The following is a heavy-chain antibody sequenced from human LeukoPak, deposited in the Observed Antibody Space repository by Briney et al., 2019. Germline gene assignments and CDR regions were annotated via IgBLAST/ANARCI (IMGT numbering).Heavy chain of an antibody. CDR1: GFTFSSYG. Sequence: GGSLRLSCAASGFTFSSYGMSWVRQAPGKGLEWVSAISGSGGSTYYADSVKGRFTISRDNSKNTLYLQMNSLRAEDTAVYYCARVRMVRGVIIRGNNWFDPWGQGTLVTVSS. D-gene: IGHD3-10*01. CDR3: ARVRMVRGVIIRGNNWFDP. V-gene: IGHV3-23*01. CDR2: ISGSGGST. J-gene: IGHJ5*02.